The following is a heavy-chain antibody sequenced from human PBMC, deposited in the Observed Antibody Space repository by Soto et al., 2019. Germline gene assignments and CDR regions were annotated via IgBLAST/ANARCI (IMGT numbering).Heavy chain of an antibody. CDR2: VSTYNGNT. CDR1: GYSFTTYP. D-gene: IGHD6-19*01. V-gene: IGHV1-18*01. J-gene: IGHJ4*02. Sequence: VASVKVSCKASGYSFTTYPITWVRQAPGQGLEWLGWVSTYNGNTNFARGLQGRVSMTTDTSTSTAYLELRNLRSDDTAVYYCAREGSGWDFGNWGQGTPVTVSS. CDR3: AREGSGWDFGN.